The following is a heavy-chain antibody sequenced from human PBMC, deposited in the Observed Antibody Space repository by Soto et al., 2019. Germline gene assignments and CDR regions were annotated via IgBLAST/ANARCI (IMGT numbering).Heavy chain of an antibody. J-gene: IGHJ4*02. Sequence: GALRLSCSASGFTFSSYAMHWVRQAPGKGLEYVSAISSNGGSTYYADSVKGRFTISRDNSKNTLYLQMNSLKSEDTAVYYCAKGPFQQWLAFEDWGQGTLVTVSS. CDR1: GFTFSSYA. CDR2: ISSNGGST. CDR3: AKGPFQQWLAFED. V-gene: IGHV3-64*04. D-gene: IGHD6-19*01.